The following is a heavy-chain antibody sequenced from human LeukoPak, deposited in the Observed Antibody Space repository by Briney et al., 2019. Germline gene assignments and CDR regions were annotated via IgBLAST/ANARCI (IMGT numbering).Heavy chain of an antibody. CDR2: ISGSGGST. Sequence: QPGGSLRLSCAASGFTFSSYAMSWVRQAPGKGLEWVSAISGSGGSTYYADSVKGRFTISRDNSKNTLYLQMNSLRAEDTAVYYCARDLISDDFWSGTYDYWGQGTLVTVSS. J-gene: IGHJ4*02. CDR1: GFTFSSYA. CDR3: ARDLISDDFWSGTYDY. V-gene: IGHV3-23*01. D-gene: IGHD3-3*01.